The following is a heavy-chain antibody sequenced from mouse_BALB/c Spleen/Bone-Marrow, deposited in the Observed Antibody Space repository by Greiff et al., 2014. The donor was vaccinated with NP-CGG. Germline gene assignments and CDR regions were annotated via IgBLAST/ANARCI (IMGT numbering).Heavy chain of an antibody. CDR2: ISSGGSTI. V-gene: IGHV5-17*02. D-gene: IGHD4-1*01. CDR1: GFTFSSFG. J-gene: IGHJ2*01. CDR3: TRGGNWEDFDY. Sequence: EVQLVESGGGLVQPGGSRKLSCAASGFTFSSFGMHCVRQAPERGLEWVAYISSGGSTIFYADTVKGRFTISRDNPKNTLFLQMTSLRSEDTAMYYCTRGGNWEDFDYWGQGTTLTVSS.